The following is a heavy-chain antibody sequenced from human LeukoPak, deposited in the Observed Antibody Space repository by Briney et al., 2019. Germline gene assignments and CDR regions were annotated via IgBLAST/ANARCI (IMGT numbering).Heavy chain of an antibody. Sequence: GGSLRLSCAASGFTFSSYAMSWVRQAPGKGLEWVSAISGSGGSTYYADSVEGRFTISRDNAKNSLYLQMNSLRAEDTAVYYCARVPLAVAGHFDYWGQGTLVTVSS. V-gene: IGHV3-23*01. CDR1: GFTFSSYA. D-gene: IGHD6-19*01. CDR2: ISGSGGST. J-gene: IGHJ4*02. CDR3: ARVPLAVAGHFDY.